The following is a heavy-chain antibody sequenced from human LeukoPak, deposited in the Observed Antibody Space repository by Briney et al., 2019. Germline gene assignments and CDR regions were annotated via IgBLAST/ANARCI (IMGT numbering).Heavy chain of an antibody. CDR3: ARAKVASRTQLEY. Sequence: PSETLSLTCSVSGASIRSYYWNWVRQPPGKGLEWIGYTYYTVATSYNPCLNSRVTISVDTTTSEFSLNMSSVTAADTAVYFCARAKVASRTQLEYWGKGILVTVSS. CDR1: GASIRSYY. D-gene: IGHD5-12*01. CDR2: TYYTVAT. J-gene: IGHJ4*02. V-gene: IGHV4-59*01.